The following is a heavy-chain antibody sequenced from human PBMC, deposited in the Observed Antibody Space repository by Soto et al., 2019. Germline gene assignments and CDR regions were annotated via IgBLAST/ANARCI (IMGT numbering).Heavy chain of an antibody. D-gene: IGHD5-12*01. Sequence: SLSLSCVASGMTFSNYWMNWVRQTPGKGLEWVANISPDGSAKAYVDSVKGRFTVSRDNAKNSFYLQMNSLRAEDTAVYFCAAWDISNPWGQGTLVTVSS. CDR1: GMTFSNYW. CDR2: ISPDGSAK. CDR3: AAWDISNP. V-gene: IGHV3-7*01. J-gene: IGHJ4*02.